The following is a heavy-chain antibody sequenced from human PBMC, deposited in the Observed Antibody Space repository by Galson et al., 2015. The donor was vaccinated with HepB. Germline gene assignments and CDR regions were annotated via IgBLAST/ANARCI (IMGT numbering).Heavy chain of an antibody. V-gene: IGHV1-69*04. CDR2: IIPILGIA. D-gene: IGHD3-22*01. Sequence: SVKVSCKASGGTFSSYAISWVRQAPGQGLEWMGRIIPILGIANYAQKFQGRVTITADKSTSTAYMELSSLRSEDTAVYYCARDFDDSSGYYYSSAAFDIWGQGTMVTVSS. CDR1: GGTFSSYA. CDR3: ARDFDDSSGYYYSSAAFDI. J-gene: IGHJ3*02.